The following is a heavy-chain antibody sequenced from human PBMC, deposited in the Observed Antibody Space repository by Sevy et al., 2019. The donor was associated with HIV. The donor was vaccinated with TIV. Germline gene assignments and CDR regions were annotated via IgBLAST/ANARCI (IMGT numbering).Heavy chain of an antibody. D-gene: IGHD3-22*01. J-gene: IGHJ3*02. CDR3: ARGGYYDSSGYYIPAESPSAFDI. V-gene: IGHV3-53*01. CDR2: IYSGGST. Sequence: GGSLRLSCAASGFTVSSNYMSWVRQAPGKGLEWVSVIYSGGSTYYADSVKGRFTISRDNSKNTLYLQMNSLRAEDTAVYYCARGGYYDSSGYYIPAESPSAFDIWGQWTMVTASS. CDR1: GFTVSSNY.